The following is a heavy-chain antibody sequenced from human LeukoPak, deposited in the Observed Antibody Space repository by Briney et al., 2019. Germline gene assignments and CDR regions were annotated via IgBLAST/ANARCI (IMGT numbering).Heavy chain of an antibody. CDR1: GFTFSSYS. Sequence: GGSLRLSCAASGFTFSSYSMNWVRQAPGKGLEWVSSISSSSSYIYYADSAKGRFAISRDNAKNSLYLQMNSLRAEDAAVYYCARGPHYYDSSGYFQNFDYWGQGTLVTVSS. J-gene: IGHJ4*02. D-gene: IGHD3-22*01. CDR3: ARGPHYYDSSGYFQNFDY. V-gene: IGHV3-21*01. CDR2: ISSSSSYI.